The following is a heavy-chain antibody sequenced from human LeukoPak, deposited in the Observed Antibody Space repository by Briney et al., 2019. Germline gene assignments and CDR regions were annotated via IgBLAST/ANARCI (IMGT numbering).Heavy chain of an antibody. CDR2: IWYDGSNK. J-gene: IGHJ4*02. V-gene: IGHV3-33*06. CDR3: AKDRQDYSNYVSNLDY. D-gene: IGHD4-11*01. Sequence: PGRSLRLSCAASGFTFSSYGMHWVRQAPGKGLEWVAVIWYDGSNKYYADSVKGRFTISRDNSKNTLYLQMNSLRAEDTAVYYCAKDRQDYSNYVSNLDYWGQGTLVTVSS. CDR1: GFTFSSYG.